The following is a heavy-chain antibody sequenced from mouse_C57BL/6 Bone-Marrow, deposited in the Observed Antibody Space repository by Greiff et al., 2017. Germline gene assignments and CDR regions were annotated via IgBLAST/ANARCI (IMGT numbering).Heavy chain of an antibody. J-gene: IGHJ4*01. V-gene: IGHV3-6*01. CDR2: ISYDGSH. D-gene: IGHD1-1*01. Sequence: DVKLQESGPGLVKPSQSLSLTCSVTGYSITSGYYWNWIRQFPGNKLEWMGYISYDGSHNSNPSLKNRISITRDTSKNQFFLKLNSVTTEDTATYYCAREGYYGSEAMDYWGQGTSVTVSS. CDR1: GYSITSGYY. CDR3: AREGYYGSEAMDY.